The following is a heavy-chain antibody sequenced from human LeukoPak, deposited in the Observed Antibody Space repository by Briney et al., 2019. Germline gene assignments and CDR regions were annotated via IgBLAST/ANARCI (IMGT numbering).Heavy chain of an antibody. CDR3: ARDTASGDAFDI. D-gene: IGHD4-17*01. CDR2: INPSGGST. Sequence: AAVKVSCKASGYTFTSYYMHWVRQAPGQGLEWMGIINPSGGSTSYAQKFQGRVTMTRDTSTSTVYMELSSLRSEDTAVYCCARDTASGDAFDIWGQGTMVTVSS. V-gene: IGHV1-46*01. CDR1: GYTFTSYY. J-gene: IGHJ3*02.